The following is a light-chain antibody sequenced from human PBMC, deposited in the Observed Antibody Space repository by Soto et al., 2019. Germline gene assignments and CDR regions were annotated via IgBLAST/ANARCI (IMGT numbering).Light chain of an antibody. J-gene: IGKJ5*01. CDR3: QQRSNWPSIT. Sequence: EIVLPQSPATLSLSPGARAALSCRASQSVSSYLAWYQQNPGQAPRLLIYDASNRATGIPARFSGSGSGTDFTLTISSLEPEDFAVYYCQQRSNWPSITFGQGTRLEIK. V-gene: IGKV3-11*01. CDR2: DAS. CDR1: QSVSSY.